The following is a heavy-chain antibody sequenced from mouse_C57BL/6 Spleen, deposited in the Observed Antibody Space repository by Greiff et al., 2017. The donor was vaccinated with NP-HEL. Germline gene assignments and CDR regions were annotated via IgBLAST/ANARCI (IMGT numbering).Heavy chain of an antibody. CDR1: GFTFSSYG. D-gene: IGHD1-1*01. CDR2: ISSGGSYT. Sequence: EVKLVESGGDLVKPGGSLKLSCAASGFTFSSYGMSWVRQTPDKRLEWVATISSGGSYTYYPDSVKGRFTISRDNAKNTLYLQMSSLKSEDTAMYHCARLGDYYGSSYFDYWGQGTTLTVSS. V-gene: IGHV5-6*01. J-gene: IGHJ2*01. CDR3: ARLGDYYGSSYFDY.